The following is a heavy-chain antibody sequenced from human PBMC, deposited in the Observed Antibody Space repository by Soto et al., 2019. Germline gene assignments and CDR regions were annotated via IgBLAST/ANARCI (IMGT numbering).Heavy chain of an antibody. D-gene: IGHD4-4*01. J-gene: IGHJ6*03. V-gene: IGHV1-18*01. CDR2: ISAYNGNT. CDR1: GYTFTSYG. CDR3: ARDRSNPPYYYYYMDV. Sequence: AASVKVSCKASGYTFTSYGISWVRQAPGQGLEWMGWISAYNGNTNYAQKLQGRVTMTTDTSTSTAYMELRSLRSDDTAVYYCARDRSNPPYYYYYMDVWGKGTTVTVSS.